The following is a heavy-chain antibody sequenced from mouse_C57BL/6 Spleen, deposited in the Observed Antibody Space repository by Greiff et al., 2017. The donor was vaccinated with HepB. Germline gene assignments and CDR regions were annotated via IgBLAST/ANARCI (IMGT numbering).Heavy chain of an antibody. V-gene: IGHV2-2*01. CDR3: ARNGYYYGQSLYAMDY. CDR2: IWSGGST. CDR1: GFSLTSYG. D-gene: IGHD1-1*01. Sequence: VQLQQSGPGLVQPSQSLSITCTVSGFSLTSYGVHWVRQSPGKGLEWLGVIWSGGSTDYNAAFISRLSISKDNSKSQVFFKMNSLQADDTAIYYCARNGYYYGQSLYAMDYWGQGTSVTVSS. J-gene: IGHJ4*01.